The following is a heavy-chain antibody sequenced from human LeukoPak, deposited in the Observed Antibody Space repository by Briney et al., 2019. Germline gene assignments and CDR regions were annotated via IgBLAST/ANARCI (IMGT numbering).Heavy chain of an antibody. J-gene: IGHJ3*02. V-gene: IGHV3-74*01. CDR3: ARAGKTGAAAFDI. Sequence: PGGSLRLSCAASGFTFSSYWMHWVCHAPGKGLVWVSRINSDGSSTSYADSVKGRFTISRENTKNTLYLQMNSLRAEDTAVYYCARAGKTGAAAFDIWGQGTMVTVSS. D-gene: IGHD3-10*01. CDR2: INSDGSST. CDR1: GFTFSSYW.